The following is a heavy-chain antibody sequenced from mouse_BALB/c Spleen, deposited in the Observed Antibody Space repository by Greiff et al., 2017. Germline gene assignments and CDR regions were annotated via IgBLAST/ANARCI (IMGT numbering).Heavy chain of an antibody. D-gene: IGHD4-1*01. CDR1: GYTFSSYW. CDR2: ILPGSGST. Sequence: QVQLQQSGAELMKPGASVKISCKATGYTFSSYWIEWVKQRPGHGLEWIGEILPGSGSTNYNEKFKGKATFTADTSSNTAYMQLSSLTSEDSAVYYCARGGTGRYFDYWGQGTTLTVSS. CDR3: ARGGTGRYFDY. J-gene: IGHJ2*01. V-gene: IGHV1-9*01.